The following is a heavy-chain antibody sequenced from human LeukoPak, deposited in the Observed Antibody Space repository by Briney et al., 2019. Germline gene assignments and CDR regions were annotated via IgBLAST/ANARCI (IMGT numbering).Heavy chain of an antibody. D-gene: IGHD2-2*01. CDR3: ARVSRYANDY. CDR1: GFTFSSYW. V-gene: IGHV3-74*01. CDR2: LNNDGSST. J-gene: IGHJ4*02. Sequence: GGSLRLSCAASGFTFSSYWMHWVRQAPGKGLVWVSRLNNDGSSTNYADSVKGRFTISRDNAKNTLYLQMNSLRAEDTAVYYCARVSRYANDYWGQGTLVTVSS.